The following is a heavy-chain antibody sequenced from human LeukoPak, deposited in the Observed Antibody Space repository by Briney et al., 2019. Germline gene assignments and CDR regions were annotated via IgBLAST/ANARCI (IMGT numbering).Heavy chain of an antibody. CDR3: ARVFCSGGSCYSRPFDY. CDR2: VYPGDSDT. D-gene: IGHD2-15*01. CDR1: GYSFTNYW. J-gene: IGHJ4*02. Sequence: GESLKISCKGSGYSFTNYWIGWVRQMPGKGLEWMGIVYPGDSDTRYSPSFQGQVTISADKSISTAYLQWSSLKASDTAMYYCARVFCSGGSCYSRPFDYWGRGVLVTVSS. V-gene: IGHV5-51*01.